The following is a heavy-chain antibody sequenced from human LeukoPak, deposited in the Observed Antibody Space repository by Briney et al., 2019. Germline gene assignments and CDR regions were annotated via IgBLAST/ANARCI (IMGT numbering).Heavy chain of an antibody. Sequence: PSETLSLTCTVSGGSISSGDYYWSWIRQPPGKGLEWIGYIYYSGSTYYNPSLKSRVTISVDTSKNQFSLKLSSVTAADTAVYYCARTLTYYYDRSLYGMDGLGQGTTVTVSS. CDR3: ARTLTYYYDRSLYGMDG. CDR2: IYYSGST. V-gene: IGHV4-30-4*01. J-gene: IGHJ6*02. CDR1: GGSISSGDYY. D-gene: IGHD3-22*01.